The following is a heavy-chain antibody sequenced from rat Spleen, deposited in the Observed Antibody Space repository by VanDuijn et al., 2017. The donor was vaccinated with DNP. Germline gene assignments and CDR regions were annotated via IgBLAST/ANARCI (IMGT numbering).Heavy chain of an antibody. D-gene: IGHD1-5*01. CDR2: ISYSGRT. V-gene: IGHV3-1*01. J-gene: IGHJ2*01. CDR3: ARWNIGTSTLDY. CDR1: GSSITSNY. Sequence: EVQLQESGPGLVKPSQPLSLTCSVTGSSITSNYWGWIRKFPGNKMEWIGHISYSGRTTYNPSLKSRISITRDTSKNQFFLQLSSVTTEDTATYYCARWNIGTSTLDYWGQGVMVTVSS.